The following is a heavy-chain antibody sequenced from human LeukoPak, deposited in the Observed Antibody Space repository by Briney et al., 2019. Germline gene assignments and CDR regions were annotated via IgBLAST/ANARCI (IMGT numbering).Heavy chain of an antibody. CDR1: GYKFPNQW. J-gene: IGHJ5*02. V-gene: IGHV5-51*01. Sequence: GESLKISCSASGYKFPNQWLAWVRQMPGKGLEWVGNIYPGDSDTRYSPSIQGQVTISVDRSISTAYLQWSSLKASDTAIYYCARRPLHSQNWLAPWGQGTLVTVSS. CDR2: IYPGDSDT. CDR3: ARRPLHSQNWLAP.